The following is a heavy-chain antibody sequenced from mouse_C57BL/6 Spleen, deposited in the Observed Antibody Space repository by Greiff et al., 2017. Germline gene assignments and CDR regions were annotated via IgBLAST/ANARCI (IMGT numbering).Heavy chain of an antibody. D-gene: IGHD2-4*01. CDR2: IYPSDSET. J-gene: IGHJ3*01. CDR1: GYTFTSYW. Sequence: QVQLQQPGAELVRPGSSVKLSCKASGYTFTSYWMDWVKQRPGQGLEWIGNIYPSDSETHYNQKFKDKATLTVDTSSSTAYMQLSSLTSEDSAVYYCAVYYDYDGLADWGKGTLVTVSA. CDR3: AVYYDYDGLAD. V-gene: IGHV1-61*01.